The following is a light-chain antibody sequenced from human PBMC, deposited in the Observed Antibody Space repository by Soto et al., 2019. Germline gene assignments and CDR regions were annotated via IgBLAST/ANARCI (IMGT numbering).Light chain of an antibody. CDR2: DVS. CDR1: KKVVGTYDY. Sequence: SVLTQPRSVSGSPGQSVTISCTGNKKVVGTYDYVSWYQHHPGKAPKLMIYDVSKRPSGVPDRFSGSRSGTTVSLTISGLQAEDEADYYCCSYAVTYTYGFGTGTKVTVL. J-gene: IGLJ1*01. V-gene: IGLV2-11*01. CDR3: CSYAVTYTYG.